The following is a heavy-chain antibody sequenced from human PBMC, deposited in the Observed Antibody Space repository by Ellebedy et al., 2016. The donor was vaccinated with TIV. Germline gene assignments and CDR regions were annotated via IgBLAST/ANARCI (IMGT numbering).Heavy chain of an antibody. Sequence: MPSETLSLTCTVSGASISNYYWGWIRQPPGQGLEWIGSIYYSGSTFYNPSLKSRVTISVDTSKNQFSLKLNSVTAADTAVYYCARDRNMLRGVVAYWGQGTLVTVSS. CDR3: ARDRNMLRGVVAY. CDR2: IYYSGST. J-gene: IGHJ4*02. CDR1: GASISNYY. V-gene: IGHV4-39*07. D-gene: IGHD3-10*01.